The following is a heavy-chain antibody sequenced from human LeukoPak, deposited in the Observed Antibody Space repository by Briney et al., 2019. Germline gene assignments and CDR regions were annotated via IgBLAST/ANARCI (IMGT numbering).Heavy chain of an antibody. D-gene: IGHD2-15*01. CDR1: GGSFSGYY. J-gene: IGHJ3*02. V-gene: IGHV4-34*01. Sequence: SETLSLTCAVYGGSFSGYYWSWIRQPPGKGLEWIGEINHSGSTNYNPSLKSRVTISVDASRNHFSLKLNSVTAADTAVYYCARRMKLAAKGDAFDIWGQGTMVTVSS. CDR3: ARRMKLAAKGDAFDI. CDR2: INHSGST.